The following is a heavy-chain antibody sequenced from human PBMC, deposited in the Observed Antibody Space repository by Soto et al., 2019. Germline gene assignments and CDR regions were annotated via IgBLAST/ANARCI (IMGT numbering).Heavy chain of an antibody. J-gene: IGHJ6*02. CDR3: ARGGYYDSSGSRNYYYYGMNV. CDR1: GYTFTSYG. Sequence: QAQLVQSGAEVKKPGASVKVSCKASGYTFTSYGINWVRQAPGQGLEWLGWISAYDGNTKYAQSVQGRVSMTTDTSTKTAYMELRSLRSDDTAMYYCARGGYYDSSGSRNYYYYGMNVWGQGTMVSVSS. V-gene: IGHV1-18*04. CDR2: ISAYDGNT. D-gene: IGHD3-22*01.